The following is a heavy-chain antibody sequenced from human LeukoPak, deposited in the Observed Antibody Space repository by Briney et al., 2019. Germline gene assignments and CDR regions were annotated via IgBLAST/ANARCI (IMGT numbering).Heavy chain of an antibody. V-gene: IGHV3-30*04. J-gene: IGHJ3*02. CDR1: GFTFSSYA. Sequence: GRSLRLSCAASGFTFSSYAMHWVRQAPGKGLEWVAVISYDGSYKHYADPVKGRFTISRDTSKNTLYLQMNSLRGEDTAVYYCAKDYLGASHTFDIWGQGTLVTVSS. CDR3: AKDYLGASHTFDI. D-gene: IGHD1-26*01. CDR2: ISYDGSYK.